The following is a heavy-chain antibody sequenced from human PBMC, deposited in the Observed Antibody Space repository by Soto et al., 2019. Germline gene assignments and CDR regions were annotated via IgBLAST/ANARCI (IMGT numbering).Heavy chain of an antibody. V-gene: IGHV3-74*01. D-gene: IGHD6-19*01. CDR2: IQSDGSST. Sequence: EVQLVESGGGSVQPGGSLRLSCAVSGFSLSSYWMHWVRQAPGKGLVWVSRIQSDGSSTNYADSVKGRFTISRDNAKNTLYLQMDSLRVEDTALYYCAREKAVAGTTFDYWGLGTLVTVSS. J-gene: IGHJ4*02. CDR1: GFSLSSYW. CDR3: AREKAVAGTTFDY.